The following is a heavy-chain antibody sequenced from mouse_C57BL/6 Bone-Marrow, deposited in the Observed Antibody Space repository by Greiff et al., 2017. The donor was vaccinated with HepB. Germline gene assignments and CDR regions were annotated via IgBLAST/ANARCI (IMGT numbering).Heavy chain of an antibody. D-gene: IGHD1-1*01. CDR2: IDPSDSYT. CDR3: ARSYGSSFFDY. CDR1: GYTFTSYW. Sequence: VQLQQPGAELVMPGASVKLSCKASGYTFTSYWMHWVKQRPGQGLEWIGEIDPSDSYTNYNQKFKGKSTLTVDKSSSTAYMQLSSLTSEDSAFYYCARSYGSSFFDYWGQGTTLTVSS. J-gene: IGHJ2*01. V-gene: IGHV1-69*01.